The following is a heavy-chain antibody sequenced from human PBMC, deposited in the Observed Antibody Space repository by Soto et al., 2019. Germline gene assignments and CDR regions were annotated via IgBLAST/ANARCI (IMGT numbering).Heavy chain of an antibody. CDR2: INHSGST. D-gene: IGHD5-18*01. V-gene: IGHV4-34*01. CDR1: GGSFSGYY. J-gene: IGHJ5*02. CDR3: ARDEDTAMVTGDWFDP. Sequence: ASETLSLTCAVYGGSFSGYYWSWIRQPPGKGLEWIGEINHSGSTNYNPSLKSRVTISVGTSKNQFSLKLSSVTAADTAVYYCARDEDTAMVTGDWFDPWGQGTLVTVSS.